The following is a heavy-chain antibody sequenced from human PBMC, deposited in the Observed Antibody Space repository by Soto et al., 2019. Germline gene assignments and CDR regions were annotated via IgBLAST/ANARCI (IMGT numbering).Heavy chain of an antibody. CDR3: ARLSCSGGSCYPNYYYYYGMDV. CDR2: IYPGDSDT. Sequence: GESLKISCTGSGYSFTSYWIVWVRQMPGKGLEWMGSIYPGDSDTNYSPSFQGHVTISADKSISTAYLQWSSLKASDTAMYYCARLSCSGGSCYPNYYYYYGMDVWGQGTTVTVSS. V-gene: IGHV5-51*01. D-gene: IGHD2-15*01. J-gene: IGHJ6*02. CDR1: GYSFTSYW.